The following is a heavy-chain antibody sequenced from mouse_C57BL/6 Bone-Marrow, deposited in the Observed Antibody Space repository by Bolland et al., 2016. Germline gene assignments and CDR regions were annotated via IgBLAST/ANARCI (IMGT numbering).Heavy chain of an antibody. CDR2: DGSST. J-gene: IGHJ4*01. CDR3: AREDYGSSHYAMDC. D-gene: IGHD1-1*01. Sequence: DGSSTYYLDSLKSRFIISRDNAKNILYLQMSSLKSENTATYYCAREDYGSSHYAMDCWGQG. V-gene: IGHV5-16*01.